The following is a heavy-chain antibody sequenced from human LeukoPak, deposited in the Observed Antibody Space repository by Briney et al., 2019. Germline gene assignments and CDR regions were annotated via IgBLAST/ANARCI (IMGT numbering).Heavy chain of an antibody. V-gene: IGHV3-53*01. CDR1: GFTVSSSY. D-gene: IGHD5-24*01. CDR2: IYSGGTT. J-gene: IGHJ5*01. Sequence: PGGSLRLSCAASGFTVSSSYMTWVRQAPGKGLDWVSLIYSGGTTYYADSVKGRFTISRDTSKNTLYLQMNSLRAEDTAVYYCARGEDGFQKPFDCWGQGTLGTVSS. CDR3: ARGEDGFQKPFDC.